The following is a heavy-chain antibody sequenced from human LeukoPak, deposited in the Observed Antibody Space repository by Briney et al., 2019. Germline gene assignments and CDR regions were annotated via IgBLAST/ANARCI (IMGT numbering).Heavy chain of an antibody. D-gene: IGHD2-15*01. Sequence: ASVKVSCKASGYTFTSYYMHWVRQAPGQGLEWMGVINPSGGTTNYAQKFQGRITMTRDTSTSTVYMELSSLRSEDTAVYYCARLWDVVVAANTNWFDPWGQGTLVTVSS. CDR3: ARLWDVVVAANTNWFDP. CDR1: GYTFTSYY. J-gene: IGHJ5*02. CDR2: INPSGGTT. V-gene: IGHV1-46*01.